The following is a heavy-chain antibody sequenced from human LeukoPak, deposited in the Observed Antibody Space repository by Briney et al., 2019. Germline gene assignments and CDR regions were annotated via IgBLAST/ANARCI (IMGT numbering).Heavy chain of an antibody. CDR3: VKAGGSGWDPFDY. J-gene: IGHJ4*02. V-gene: IGHV3-30*02. Sequence: PGGSLRLPCAASGFTFSSYGMHWVRQPPGKGLEWVTFIRYDGSNKYYADSVKGRFTFSRDNSKNTLYLQMNSLRAEDTAVYYCVKAGGSGWDPFDYWGQGTLVTVSS. CDR1: GFTFSSYG. CDR2: IRYDGSNK. D-gene: IGHD6-19*01.